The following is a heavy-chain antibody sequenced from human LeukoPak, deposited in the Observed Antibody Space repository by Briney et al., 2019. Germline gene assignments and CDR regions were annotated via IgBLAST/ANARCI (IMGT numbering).Heavy chain of an antibody. CDR3: ARGSEQWLSLYFDY. J-gene: IGHJ4*02. V-gene: IGHV3-7*01. D-gene: IGHD6-19*01. Sequence: GGSLRLSCAASGFTFSSYWMSWVRQAPGKGLEWVANIKQGGSEKYYVDSVKGRFTIARDNAKNSLYLQMNSLRAEDTAVYYCARGSEQWLSLYFDYWGQGTLVTVSS. CDR1: GFTFSSYW. CDR2: IKQGGSEK.